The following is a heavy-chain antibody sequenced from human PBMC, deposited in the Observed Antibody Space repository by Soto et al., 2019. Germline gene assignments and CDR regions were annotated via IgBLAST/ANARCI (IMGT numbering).Heavy chain of an antibody. CDR2: STHTGNT. J-gene: IGHJ4*02. CDR1: GYAFPHYV. D-gene: IGHD1-26*01. CDR3: ARSGEHPLDY. Sequence: ASVKVSCKTSGYAFPHYVINWVRQAPGHGLEWMGFSTHTGNTNYAQNFQGRVVLTTDTSTSTAYMEVTSLRSDDTAVYYCARSGEHPLDYWGQGTPVTVSS. V-gene: IGHV1-18*01.